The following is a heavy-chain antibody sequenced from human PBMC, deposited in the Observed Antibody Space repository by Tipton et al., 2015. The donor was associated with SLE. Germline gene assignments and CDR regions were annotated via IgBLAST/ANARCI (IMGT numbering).Heavy chain of an antibody. CDR3: ASSYSSYYFSYFFDF. CDR1: GGSFSGYY. CDR2: INHSGST. V-gene: IGHV4-34*01. J-gene: IGHJ4*02. D-gene: IGHD6-19*01. Sequence: LRLSCAIYGGSFSGYYWSWIRQPPGKGLEWIGEINHSGSTNYNPSLKRRVTISVDTSKNQFSLKLSSVTAADTAVYYCASSYSSYYFSYFFDFWGQGTLVTVSS.